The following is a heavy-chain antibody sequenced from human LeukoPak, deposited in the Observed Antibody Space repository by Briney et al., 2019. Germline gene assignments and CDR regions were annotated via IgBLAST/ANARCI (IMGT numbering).Heavy chain of an antibody. J-gene: IGHJ3*02. CDR2: IYHSGST. Sequence: SETLSLTCTVSGYSISSGYYWGWIRQPPGKGLEWIGSIYHSGSTYYNPSLKSRVTISVDTSKNQFSLKLSSVTAADTAVYYCAREGDYYDSSGYYGSVAFDIWGQGTMVTVSS. D-gene: IGHD3-22*01. CDR1: GYSISSGYY. CDR3: AREGDYYDSSGYYGSVAFDI. V-gene: IGHV4-38-2*02.